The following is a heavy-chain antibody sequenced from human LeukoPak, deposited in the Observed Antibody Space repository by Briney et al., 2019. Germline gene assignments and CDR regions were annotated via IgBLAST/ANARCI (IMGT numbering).Heavy chain of an antibody. J-gene: IGHJ3*01. D-gene: IGHD2-21*02. CDR1: GFTFSDHY. CDR2: SRNKANSYTT. CDR3: ARAGLVVVTAKKSDAFDV. V-gene: IGHV3-72*01. Sequence: GGSLRLSCAASGFTFSDHYMDWVRQAPGEGVEWVGRSRNKANSYTTEYAASVKGRFPISRDVSKDSLYLQMNSLKTEDTAVYYCARAGLVVVTAKKSDAFDVWGQGTMVTVSS.